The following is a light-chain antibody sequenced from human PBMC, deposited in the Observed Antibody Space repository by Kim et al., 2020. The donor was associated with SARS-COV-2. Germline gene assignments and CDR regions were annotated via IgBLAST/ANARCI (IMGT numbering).Light chain of an antibody. V-gene: IGKV1-5*01. Sequence: DIHMTQSHSTLSASVGDRVTINCRASQNIRNWLAWYQQKPGKTPNLLIYDASTLENGVPSRFSGGGSGTEFTLTISSLQPDDFATYYCQYYSNSVCTFGQGTPVDIK. J-gene: IGKJ1*01. CDR3: QYYSNSVCT. CDR1: QNIRNW. CDR2: DAS.